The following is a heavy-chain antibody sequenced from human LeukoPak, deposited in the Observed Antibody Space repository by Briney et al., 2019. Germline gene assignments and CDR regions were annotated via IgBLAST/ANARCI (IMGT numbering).Heavy chain of an antibody. Sequence: SETLSLTCTVSGYSISSGYYWGWIRQPPGKGLEWIGSIYYSGSTYYNPPLKSRVTISVDTSKNQFSLKLSSVTAADTAVYYCARERTEYSSGGSPVDASDIWGQGTMVTVSS. J-gene: IGHJ3*02. CDR2: IYYSGST. CDR1: GYSISSGYY. D-gene: IGHD6-19*01. V-gene: IGHV4-38-2*02. CDR3: ARERTEYSSGGSPVDASDI.